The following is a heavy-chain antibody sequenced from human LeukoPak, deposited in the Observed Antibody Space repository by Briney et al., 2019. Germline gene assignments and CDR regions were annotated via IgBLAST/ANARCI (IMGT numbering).Heavy chain of an antibody. J-gene: IGHJ4*02. V-gene: IGHV3-7*01. CDR2: IKEDGTQK. Sequence: GGSLRLSCAASGFTFNKSWMSWVRQAPGKGPEWVANIKEDGTQKYYVDSVRGRFTISRDNAENSLYLQMNSLRAEDTAVYYCARELRNWNYNRLFDYWGQGTLVTVSS. CDR3: ARELRNWNYNRLFDY. D-gene: IGHD1-7*01. CDR1: GFTFNKSW.